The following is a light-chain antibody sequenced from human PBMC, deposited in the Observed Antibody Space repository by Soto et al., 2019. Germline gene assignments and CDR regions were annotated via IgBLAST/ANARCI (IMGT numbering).Light chain of an antibody. CDR2: GAS. J-gene: IGKJ1*01. V-gene: IGKV3-20*01. Sequence: EIVLTQSPGTLSSSPGERATLSCRASQTVTSNYLAWYQQKPGQAPRLLFFGASIRATGLPDRFSGGGSGTDFNLTISRLEPEDFAVYYCQQYGSSPGTFGQGTKVEVK. CDR1: QTVTSNY. CDR3: QQYGSSPGT.